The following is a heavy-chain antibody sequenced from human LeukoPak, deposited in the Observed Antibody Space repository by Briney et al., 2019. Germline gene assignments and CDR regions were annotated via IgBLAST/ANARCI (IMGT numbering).Heavy chain of an antibody. Sequence: ASVKVYCKASGYTFTGYYMHWVRQAPGQGLEWMGWINPNSGGTNYAQKFQGRVTMTRDTSISTAYMELSRLRSDDTAVYYCARDRDYGGNTGFDPWGQGTLVTVSS. CDR3: ARDRDYGGNTGFDP. J-gene: IGHJ5*02. D-gene: IGHD4-23*01. CDR2: INPNSGGT. CDR1: GYTFTGYY. V-gene: IGHV1-2*02.